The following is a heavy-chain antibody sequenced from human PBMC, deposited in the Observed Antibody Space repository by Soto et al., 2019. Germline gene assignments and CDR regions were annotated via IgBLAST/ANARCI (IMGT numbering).Heavy chain of an antibody. CDR2: IDNAGTDS. CDR3: ARGWFGPDV. CDR1: GFTLSGRS. J-gene: IGHJ6*04. V-gene: IGHV3-74*01. D-gene: IGHD3-10*01. Sequence: EVQLVESGGGLVQPGGSLRLSCAASGFTLSGRSMHWVRQAPGKGLVWVSGIDNAGTDSTYADSVKGRFTSSRDNAKNTLYLQMTSLRVEDTAVYYCARGWFGPDVWGKGTTVTVSP.